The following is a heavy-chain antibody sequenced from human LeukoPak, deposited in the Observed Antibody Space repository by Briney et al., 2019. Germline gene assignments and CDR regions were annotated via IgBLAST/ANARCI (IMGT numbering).Heavy chain of an antibody. CDR2: ISGSGDST. CDR3: AKQGLVPATAGD. V-gene: IGHV3-23*01. Sequence: GGPLRLSCAASGFTFSSYSMSWVRQTPGKGLEWVSAISGSGDSTYYADSVKARFSISRDNSMNTLYLQMNSLRPEDTAVYYCAKQGLVPATAGDWGQGTLVTVSS. D-gene: IGHD2-2*01. CDR1: GFTFSSYS. J-gene: IGHJ4*02.